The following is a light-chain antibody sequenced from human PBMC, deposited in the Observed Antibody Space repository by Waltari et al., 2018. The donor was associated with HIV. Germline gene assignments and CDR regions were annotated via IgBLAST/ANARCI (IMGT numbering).Light chain of an antibody. CDR1: SANIGNT. J-gene: IGLJ3*02. CDR2: RDN. Sequence: QSVLTQPPSASGAPGQRVTISCSGSSANIGNTVYWYQQIPGKAPKVLIYRDNQRPSWVPDRFSGARSGTSASLDVSGLRSEDEANYICAAWDDILSGWVFGGGTKLTVL. CDR3: AAWDDILSGWV. V-gene: IGLV1-47*01.